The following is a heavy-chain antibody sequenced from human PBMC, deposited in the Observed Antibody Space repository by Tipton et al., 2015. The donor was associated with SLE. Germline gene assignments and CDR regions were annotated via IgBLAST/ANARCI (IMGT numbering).Heavy chain of an antibody. CDR2: VYHSGTT. CDR3: ARKGVTFDYYYGMDV. J-gene: IGHJ6*02. D-gene: IGHD3-10*01. CDR1: GFAISSGYY. V-gene: IGHV4-38-2*02. Sequence: TLSLTCNVSGFAISSGYYWSWIRQPPGKGLEWIGSVYHSGTTYYNPSLKSRVTISVDPSTNKLSLSLSSVTAADTAIYYCARKGVTFDYYYGMDVWGQGTTVTVSS.